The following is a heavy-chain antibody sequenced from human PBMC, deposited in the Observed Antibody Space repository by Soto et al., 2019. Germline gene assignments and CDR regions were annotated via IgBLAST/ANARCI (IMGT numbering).Heavy chain of an antibody. CDR2: IYYSGST. V-gene: IGHV4-59*08. J-gene: IGHJ4*02. CDR3: ARQRGIAVAGTQAAPKDFDY. CDR1: GGSISSYY. D-gene: IGHD6-19*01. Sequence: ETLSLTCTVSGGSISSYYWSWIRQPPGKGLEWIGYIYYSGSTNYNPSLKSRVTISVDTSKNQFSLKLSSVTAADTAVYYCARQRGIAVAGTQAAPKDFDYWGQGTLVTVSS.